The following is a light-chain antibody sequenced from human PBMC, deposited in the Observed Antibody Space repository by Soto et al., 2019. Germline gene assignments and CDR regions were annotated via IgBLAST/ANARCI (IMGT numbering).Light chain of an antibody. CDR2: DVS. CDR3: SSYTSSTTRV. Sequence: QSALTQPASVSGSPGQSITISCTGTSSDVGAYNYVSWYQQHPGKAPKLMIYDVSNRPSGLSNRFSGSKSGNTASLTISGLQAEDEADYYCSSYTSSTTRVFGGGTQLTVL. J-gene: IGLJ3*02. V-gene: IGLV2-14*03. CDR1: SSDVGAYNY.